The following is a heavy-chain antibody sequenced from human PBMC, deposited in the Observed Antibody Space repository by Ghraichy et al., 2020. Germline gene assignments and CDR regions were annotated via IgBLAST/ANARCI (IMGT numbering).Heavy chain of an antibody. CDR1: GYTFTNYA. CDR3: ARGRISSGYDASDI. Sequence: ASVKVSCKASGYTFTNYAMHWVRQAPGQRLEWLGWISTGNDNTKYSQKFQGRVTITRDTSASTAYMELSSLRSEDTAVYYCARGRISSGYDASDIWGQGTMVTVSS. CDR2: ISTGNDNT. V-gene: IGHV1-3*04. D-gene: IGHD3-22*01. J-gene: IGHJ3*02.